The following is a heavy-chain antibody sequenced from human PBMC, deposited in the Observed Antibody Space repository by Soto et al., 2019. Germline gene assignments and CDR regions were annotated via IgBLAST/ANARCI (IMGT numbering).Heavy chain of an antibody. CDR3: ARDLVGWVAAGYYYYGMDV. V-gene: IGHV3-53*02. D-gene: IGHD2-15*01. Sequence: EVQLVETGGGLIQPGGSLRLSCTASGFTVSSNYMSWVRQAPGKGLEWVSVIYSGGSTYYADSVKGRFTISRDNSKNTLYLQMNSLRAEDTAVYYCARDLVGWVAAGYYYYGMDVWGQGTTVTVSS. CDR2: IYSGGST. CDR1: GFTVSSNY. J-gene: IGHJ6*02.